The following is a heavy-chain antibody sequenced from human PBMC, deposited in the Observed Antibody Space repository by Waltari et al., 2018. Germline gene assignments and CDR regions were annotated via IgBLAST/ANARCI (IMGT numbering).Heavy chain of an antibody. CDR2: INTDGTIT. CDR1: GSIFSASW. J-gene: IGHJ4*02. V-gene: IGHV3-74*01. D-gene: IGHD6-19*01. Sequence: EVQLVESGGGIVQPGGSLRLPCAASGSIFSASWMHWVRQAPGKGLVSVSLINTDGTITGYADSVKGRFTISRDNAKKTLFLQMDSLTAEDTAIYYCVLYSSEPLGDCWGQGTLVTVSS. CDR3: VLYSSEPLGDC.